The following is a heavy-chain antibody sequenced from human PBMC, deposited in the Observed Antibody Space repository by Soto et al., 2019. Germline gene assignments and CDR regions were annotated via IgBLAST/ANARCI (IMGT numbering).Heavy chain of an antibody. D-gene: IGHD6-13*01. CDR2: IYYSGST. CDR1: GGSISSSSYY. CDR3: ARLARWHSSSWQYYYYGMDV. V-gene: IGHV4-39*01. J-gene: IGHJ6*02. Sequence: SETLSLTCTVSGGSISSSSYYWGWIRQPPGKGLEWIGSIYYSGSTYYNPSLKSRVTISVDTSKNQFSLKLSSVTAADTAVYHCARLARWHSSSWQYYYYGMDVWGQGTTVTVSS.